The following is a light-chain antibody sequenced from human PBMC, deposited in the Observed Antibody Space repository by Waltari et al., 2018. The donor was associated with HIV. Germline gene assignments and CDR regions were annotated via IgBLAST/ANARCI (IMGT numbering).Light chain of an antibody. CDR1: SSTVGGYGY. V-gene: IGLV2-14*01. CDR3: TSYTSSSSLNYV. Sequence: PPLTHPAPVPGPPGRSIPSPSPGPSSTVGGYGYSPCYQHHPGKAPTLMIYEVGNRPSGVSDRFSGSKSGNTASLTISGLQTEDEADYYCTSYTSSSSLNYVFGTGTKVTVL. J-gene: IGLJ1*01. CDR2: EVG.